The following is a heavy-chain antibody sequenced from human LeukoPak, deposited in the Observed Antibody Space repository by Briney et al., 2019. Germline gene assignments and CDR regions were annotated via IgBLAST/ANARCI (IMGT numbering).Heavy chain of an antibody. V-gene: IGHV3-23*01. CDR2: ISNSGHST. CDR1: GFIFSSYA. Sequence: GGSLRLSCVGSGFIFSSYAMSWVRQAPGKGLEWVSGISNSGHSTYNADSVKGRFSSTRDNSKNTLYLQMNGLRAEDTAVYYCAKDWRNGYSSDWYSEGYFPHWGQGTLVTVSS. CDR3: AKDWRNGYSSDWYSEGYFPH. J-gene: IGHJ1*01. D-gene: IGHD5-18*01.